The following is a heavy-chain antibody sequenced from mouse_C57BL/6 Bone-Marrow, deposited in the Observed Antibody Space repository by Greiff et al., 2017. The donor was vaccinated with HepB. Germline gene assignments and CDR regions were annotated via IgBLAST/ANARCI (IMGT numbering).Heavy chain of an antibody. CDR2: INPSTGGT. D-gene: IGHD2-5*01. J-gene: IGHJ4*01. CDR1: GYSFTGYY. V-gene: IGHV1-42*01. Sequence: VQLKQSGPELVKPGASVKISCKASGYSFTGYYMNWVKQSPEKSLEWIGEINPSTGGTTYNQKFKAKATLTVDKSSSTAYMQLKRLTSEDSAVYYCARDYYSNWDAMDYWGQGTSVTVSS. CDR3: ARDYYSNWDAMDY.